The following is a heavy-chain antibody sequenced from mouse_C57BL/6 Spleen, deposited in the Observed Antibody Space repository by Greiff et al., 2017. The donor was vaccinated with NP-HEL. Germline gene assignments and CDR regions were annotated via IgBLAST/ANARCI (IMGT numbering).Heavy chain of an antibody. D-gene: IGHD3-2*02. CDR1: GYTFTSYW. V-gene: IGHV1-59*01. CDR3: ARQLRGWFAY. CDR2: IDPSDSYT. Sequence: QVQLQQPGAELVRPGTSVKLSCKASGYTFTSYWMHWVKQRPGQGLEWIGVIDPSDSYTNYNQKFKGKATLTVDTSSSTAYMQLSSLTSEDSAVYYCARQLRGWFAYWGQGTLVTVSA. J-gene: IGHJ3*01.